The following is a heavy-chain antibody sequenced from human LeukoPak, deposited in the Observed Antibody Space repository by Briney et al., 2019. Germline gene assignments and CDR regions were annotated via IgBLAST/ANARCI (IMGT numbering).Heavy chain of an antibody. D-gene: IGHD5-12*01. CDR3: ARDGTWIHAGAFEI. V-gene: IGHV4-4*07. CDR1: GGSISSYY. CDR2: IYTSGST. Sequence: SETLSLTCTVSGGSISSYYWSWIRQPAGKGLEWIGRIYTSGSTNYNPSLKSRVTMSVDTSKNQFSLKLSSVTAADTAVYYCARDGTWIHAGAFEIWGQGTMVTVSS. J-gene: IGHJ3*02.